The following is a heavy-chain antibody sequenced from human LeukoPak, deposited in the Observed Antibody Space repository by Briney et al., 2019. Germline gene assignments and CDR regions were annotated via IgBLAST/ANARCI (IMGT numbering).Heavy chain of an antibody. CDR1: GFTFSSYD. D-gene: IGHD2-15*01. CDR3: ARHRSGGSQDDAFDM. Sequence: PGGSLRLSCAASGFTFSSYDMHWVRQATGKGLEWVSAIGTAGDTYYPGSVKGRFTISRENDKNSLYLQMNSLRAEDTAVYYCARHRSGGSQDDAFDMWGQGTMVTVSS. CDR2: IGTAGDT. J-gene: IGHJ3*02. V-gene: IGHV3-13*01.